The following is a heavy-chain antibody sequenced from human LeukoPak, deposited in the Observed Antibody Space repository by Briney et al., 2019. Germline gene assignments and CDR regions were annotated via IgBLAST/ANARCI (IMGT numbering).Heavy chain of an antibody. CDR2: ISGSGGST. Sequence: GGSLRLSCAASGFTFSSYAMSWVRQAPGKGLEWVSAISGSGGSTYYADSVKGRFTISRDNSKNALYLQMNSLRAEDTAVYYCAKVGYYYDSSGFYYFDYWGQGTLVTVSS. D-gene: IGHD3-22*01. CDR1: GFTFSSYA. J-gene: IGHJ4*02. V-gene: IGHV3-23*01. CDR3: AKVGYYYDSSGFYYFDY.